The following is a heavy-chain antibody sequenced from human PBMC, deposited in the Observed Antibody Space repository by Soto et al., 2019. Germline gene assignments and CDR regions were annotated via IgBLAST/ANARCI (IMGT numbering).Heavy chain of an antibody. CDR2: IKSKTDGGTT. V-gene: IGHV3-15*01. CDR3: TTDWELLAFDI. Sequence: AGSLRLSCAASGFTFSNAWMSWVRQAPGKGLEWVGRIKSKTDGGTTDYAAPVKGRFTISRDDSKNTLYLQMNSLKTEDTAVYCCTTDWELLAFDIWGQGTRVTVSS. CDR1: GFTFSNAW. J-gene: IGHJ3*02. D-gene: IGHD1-26*01.